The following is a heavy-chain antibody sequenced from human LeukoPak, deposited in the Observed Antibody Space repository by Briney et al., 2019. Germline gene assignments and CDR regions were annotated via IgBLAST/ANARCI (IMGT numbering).Heavy chain of an antibody. J-gene: IGHJ4*02. CDR3: ARFVRGNYFDY. D-gene: IGHD3-16*01. Sequence: SVKVSCKASGYTFTSYDINWVRQATGQGLEWMGRIIPILGIANYAQKFQGRVTITADKSTSTAYMELSSLRSEDTAVYYCARFVRGNYFDYWGQGTLVTVSS. V-gene: IGHV1-69*04. CDR1: GYTFTSYD. CDR2: IIPILGIA.